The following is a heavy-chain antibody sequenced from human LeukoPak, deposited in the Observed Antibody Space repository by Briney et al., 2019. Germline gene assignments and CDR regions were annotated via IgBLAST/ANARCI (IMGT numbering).Heavy chain of an antibody. Sequence: PSETLPLTCAVSGYSISSGYYWGWIRQPPGKGLEWIGSIYHSGSTYYNPSLKSRVTISVDTSKNQFSLKLSSVTAADTAVYYCARARGSSSPRVEYFQHWGQGTLVTVSS. D-gene: IGHD6-13*01. CDR3: ARARGSSSPRVEYFQH. V-gene: IGHV4-38-2*01. CDR1: GYSISSGYY. J-gene: IGHJ1*01. CDR2: IYHSGST.